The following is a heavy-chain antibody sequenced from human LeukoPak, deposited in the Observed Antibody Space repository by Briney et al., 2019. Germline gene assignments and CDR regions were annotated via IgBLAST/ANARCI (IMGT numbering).Heavy chain of an antibody. CDR2: IYYSGST. V-gene: IGHV4-31*03. J-gene: IGHJ4*02. CDR3: ASRSHRSLRYYFDY. CDR1: GGPISSGGYY. Sequence: SQTLSLTCTVSGGPISSGGYYWSWIRQHPGKGLEWIGYIYYSGSTYYNPSLKSRVTISVDTSKNQFSLKLSSVTAADTAVYYCASRSHRSLRYYFDYWGQGTLVTVSS. D-gene: IGHD2-15*01.